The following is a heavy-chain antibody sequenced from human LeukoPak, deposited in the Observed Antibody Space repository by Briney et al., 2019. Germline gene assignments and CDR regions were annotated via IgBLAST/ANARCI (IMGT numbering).Heavy chain of an antibody. V-gene: IGHV3-33*01. Sequence: GRSLRLSCAASGFTFSSYGMHWVRQAPGQGLDWVAVIWYDGSNKYYADSVKGRFTISRDNSKNTLYLQMNSLRDEDTAVYYCARDCSGGSCDAFDIWGQGTMVTVSS. CDR1: GFTFSSYG. CDR3: ARDCSGGSCDAFDI. J-gene: IGHJ3*02. CDR2: IWYDGSNK. D-gene: IGHD2-15*01.